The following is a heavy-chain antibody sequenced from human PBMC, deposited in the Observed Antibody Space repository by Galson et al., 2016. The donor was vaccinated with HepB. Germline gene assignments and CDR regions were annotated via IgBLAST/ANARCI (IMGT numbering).Heavy chain of an antibody. Sequence: SLRLSCAASGFTFSTYNMNWVRQAPGKGLEWVSSISNSNSYIYYTDSVKGRFTISRDNAKNSLYLQMNSLRAEDTAVYYCARDFGYCSSTSCYKGGLFYYHGMDVWGQGP. J-gene: IGHJ6*02. CDR1: GFTFSTYN. V-gene: IGHV3-21*01. CDR3: ARDFGYCSSTSCYKGGLFYYHGMDV. CDR2: ISNSNSYI. D-gene: IGHD2-2*02.